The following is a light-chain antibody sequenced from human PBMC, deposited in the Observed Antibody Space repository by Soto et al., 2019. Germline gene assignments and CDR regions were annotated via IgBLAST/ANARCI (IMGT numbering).Light chain of an antibody. J-gene: IGKJ3*01. CDR3: RNYRSFSQFP. CDR1: QDISHY. CDR2: SAY. Sequence: DIQMTQSPSSLSASVGDRVTITCRASQDISHYLAWYQQKPGKVPKLLIYSAYTLQSGVPSRYSGSGFGTDFTLTISSLQHEDVATYYCRNYRSFSQFPLGPWTKVDIK. V-gene: IGKV1-27*01.